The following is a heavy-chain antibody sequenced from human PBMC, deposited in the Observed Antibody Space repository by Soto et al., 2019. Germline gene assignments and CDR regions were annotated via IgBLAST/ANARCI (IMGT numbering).Heavy chain of an antibody. CDR1: GFTFSSYS. D-gene: IGHD3-22*01. V-gene: IGHV3-21*01. CDR3: ARLLHPGNSYYYYYGMDV. Sequence: KSGGSLRLSCAASGFTFSSYSMNWVRQAPGKGLEWVSSISSSSSYIYYADSVKGRFTISRDNAKNSLYLQMNSLRAEDTAVYYCARLLHPGNSYYYYYGMDVWGQGTTVTVSS. J-gene: IGHJ6*02. CDR2: ISSSSSYI.